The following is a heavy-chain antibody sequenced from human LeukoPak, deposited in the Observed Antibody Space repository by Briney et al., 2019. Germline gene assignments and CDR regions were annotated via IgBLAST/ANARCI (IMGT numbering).Heavy chain of an antibody. D-gene: IGHD3-3*01. CDR1: GYTFTGYY. CDR3: ARGSDDFWSGYSPSY. CDR2: INPNSGGT. V-gene: IGHV1-2*02. Sequence: ASVKVSCKASGYTFTGYYMHWVRQAPGQGLEWMGWINPNSGGTNYAQKFQGRVTMTRDTSISTAYMELSRLRSDDTAVYYSARGSDDFWSGYSPSYWGQGTLVTVSS. J-gene: IGHJ4*02.